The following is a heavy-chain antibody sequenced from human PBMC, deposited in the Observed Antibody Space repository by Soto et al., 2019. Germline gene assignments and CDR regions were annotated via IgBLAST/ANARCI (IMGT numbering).Heavy chain of an antibody. CDR3: ARFPFGAYPEDF. CDR1: GFTFSDAD. D-gene: IGHD3-3*01. Sequence: GASLRLSCAASGFTFSDADMHWVRQAPGKGLEWVLAITPSPSITSYGDSVRGRFTISRDAATDTVYLQMNRLRVDDSAIYYCARFPFGAYPEDFWGQGTVVTVSS. V-gene: IGHV3-21*01. CDR2: ITPSPSIT. J-gene: IGHJ4*02.